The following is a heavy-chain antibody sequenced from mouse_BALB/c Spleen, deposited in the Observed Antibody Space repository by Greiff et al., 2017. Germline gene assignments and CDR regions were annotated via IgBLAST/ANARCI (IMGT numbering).Heavy chain of an antibody. J-gene: IGHJ2*01. CDR1: GFTFSSYA. CDR3: ARGDDDYFDY. CDR2: ISSGGST. V-gene: IGHV5-6-5*01. D-gene: IGHD2-12*01. Sequence: EVKLVESGGGLVKPGGSLKLSCAASGFTFSSYAMSWVRQTPEKRLEWVASISSGGSTYYPDSVKGRFTISRDNARNILYLQMSSLRSEDTAMYYCARGDDDYFDYWGQGTTLTVSS.